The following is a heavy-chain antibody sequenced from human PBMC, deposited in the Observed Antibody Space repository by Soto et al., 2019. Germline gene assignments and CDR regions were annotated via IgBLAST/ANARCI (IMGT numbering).Heavy chain of an antibody. Sequence: GESLKISCKGSGYSFTSYWISWVRQMPGKGLEWMGRIDPSDSYTNYSPSFQGHVTISADKSISTAYLQWSSLKASDTAMYYCAGTTFIGYSYGSNYYYYGMDVSGQGTTVIVSS. J-gene: IGHJ6*02. D-gene: IGHD5-18*01. CDR2: IDPSDSYT. CDR1: GYSFTSYW. CDR3: AGTTFIGYSYGSNYYYYGMDV. V-gene: IGHV5-10-1*01.